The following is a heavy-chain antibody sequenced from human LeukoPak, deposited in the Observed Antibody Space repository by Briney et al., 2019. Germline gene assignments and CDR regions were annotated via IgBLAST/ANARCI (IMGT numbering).Heavy chain of an antibody. CDR2: INPNSGGT. CDR3: ARDSGGANAFFDY. J-gene: IGHJ4*02. D-gene: IGHD1-26*01. CDR1: GYVFTDYY. Sequence: ASVKVSCKASGYVFTDYYMHWVRQAPGQGLEWMGWINPNSGGTNYAQKFQGRVTMTRDTSISTAYMELSRLTSDDTAVYFCARDSGGANAFFDYWGQGTLVTVSS. V-gene: IGHV1-2*02.